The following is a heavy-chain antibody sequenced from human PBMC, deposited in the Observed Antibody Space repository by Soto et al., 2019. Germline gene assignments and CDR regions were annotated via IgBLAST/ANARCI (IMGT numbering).Heavy chain of an antibody. V-gene: IGHV6-1*01. Sequence: SQTLSLTCDISGDSVSSNSAAWIWIRQTPSRGLEWLGRTCYRSKWYSNYAISVKSRVTVNPDTFKNQFSLQLNSVTPEDTAVYYCARGSWDDVSGHYQLDVWAKGTTDTVSS. CDR2: TCYRSKWYS. CDR3: ARGSWDDVSGHYQLDV. CDR1: GDSVSSNSAA. J-gene: IGHJ6*04. D-gene: IGHD1-1*01.